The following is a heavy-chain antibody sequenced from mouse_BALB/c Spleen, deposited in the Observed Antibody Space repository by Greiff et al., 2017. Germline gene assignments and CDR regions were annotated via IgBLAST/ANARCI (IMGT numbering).Heavy chain of an antibody. Sequence: VKVVESGPGLVAPSQSLSITCTVSGFSLTGYGVNWVRQPPGKGLEWLGMIWGDGSTDYNSALKSRLSISKDNSKSQVFLKMNSLQTDDTARYYCARERYDGYYAMDYWGQGTSVTVSS. CDR3: ARERYDGYYAMDY. V-gene: IGHV2-6-7*01. CDR1: GFSLTGYG. J-gene: IGHJ4*01. CDR2: IWGDGST. D-gene: IGHD2-14*01.